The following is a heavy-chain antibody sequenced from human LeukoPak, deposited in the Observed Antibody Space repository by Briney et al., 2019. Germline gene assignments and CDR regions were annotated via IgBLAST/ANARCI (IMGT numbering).Heavy chain of an antibody. J-gene: IGHJ3*02. CDR3: ARVLEYSSSWSDDAFDI. V-gene: IGHV1-2*02. CDR1: GYSFTGNY. D-gene: IGHD6-13*01. Sequence: GASVKVSCKASGYSFTGNYMHWVRQAPGQGLEWMGWVNPNSGGTNYAQKFQGRVTMTRDTSISTAYMELSRLRSDDTAVYYCARVLEYSSSWSDDAFDIWGQGTMVTVSS. CDR2: VNPNSGGT.